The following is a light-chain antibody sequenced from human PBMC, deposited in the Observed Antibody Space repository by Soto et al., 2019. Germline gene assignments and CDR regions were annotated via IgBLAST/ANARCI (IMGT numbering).Light chain of an antibody. CDR1: QGVNTW. J-gene: IGKJ4*01. CDR2: GAS. Sequence: DVHLTQSPSSVSASVGDRVTITCRASQGVNTWLAWYQKKLWKAPRLLIYGASSLQSGVPLRFSGSGSGTDFTLTISSLQPEDVGHYYCQQANNMPLTFGGGTKVDIK. CDR3: QQANNMPLT. V-gene: IGKV1-12*01.